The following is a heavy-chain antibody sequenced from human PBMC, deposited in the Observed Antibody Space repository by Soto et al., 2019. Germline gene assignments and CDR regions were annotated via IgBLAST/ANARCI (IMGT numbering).Heavy chain of an antibody. CDR3: AKDMTNYYDSSGSDY. J-gene: IGHJ4*02. V-gene: IGHV3-9*01. CDR2: ISWNSGSI. D-gene: IGHD3-22*01. CDR1: GFTFDDYA. Sequence: GGSLRLSCAASGFTFDDYAMHWVRQAPGKGLEWVSGISWNSGSIGYADSVKGRFTISRDNAKNSLYLQMNSLRAEDTALYYCAKDMTNYYDSSGSDYWGQGTLVTVSS.